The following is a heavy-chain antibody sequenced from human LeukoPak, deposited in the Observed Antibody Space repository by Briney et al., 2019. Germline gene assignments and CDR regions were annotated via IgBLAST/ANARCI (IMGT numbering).Heavy chain of an antibody. CDR1: GFTFSSYS. CDR2: ISGSSSYI. Sequence: PGGSLRLSCAASGFTFSSYSMNWVRQAPGKGLEWVSSISGSSSYIYYADSVKGRFTISRDNAKNSLYLQMNSLRAEDAAVYYCARDLSGSYPDFDYWGQGTLVTVSS. D-gene: IGHD3-10*01. J-gene: IGHJ4*02. CDR3: ARDLSGSYPDFDY. V-gene: IGHV3-21*01.